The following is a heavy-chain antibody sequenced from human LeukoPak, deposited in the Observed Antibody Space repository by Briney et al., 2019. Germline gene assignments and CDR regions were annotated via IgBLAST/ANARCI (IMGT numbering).Heavy chain of an antibody. CDR3: ARDTGHLILGDY. CDR2: IGYDGSQK. V-gene: IGHV3-33*01. D-gene: IGHD7-27*01. Sequence: PGRSLRLSCATSGITFSTSGMHWVRQAPGKGLEWVAVIGYDGSQKYYADSAKGRFTISRDNSKNTLYLQMNSLTAEDTAVYYCARDTGHLILGDYWGQGTLVIVSS. J-gene: IGHJ4*02. CDR1: GITFSTSG.